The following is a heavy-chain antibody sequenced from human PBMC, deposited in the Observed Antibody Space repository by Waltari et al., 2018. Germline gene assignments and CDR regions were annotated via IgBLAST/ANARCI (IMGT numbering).Heavy chain of an antibody. J-gene: IGHJ6*02. CDR1: GGSISSSSYY. CDR3: ARHRDDILTGPPLGGMDV. CDR2: IYYSGST. V-gene: IGHV4-39*01. D-gene: IGHD3-9*01. Sequence: QLQLQESGPGLVKPSETLSLTCTVTGGSISSSSYYWGWIRQPPGKGLEWIGSIYYSGSTYYNPSLKSRVTISVDTSKNQFSLKLSSVTAADTAVYYCARHRDDILTGPPLGGMDVWGQGTTVTVSS.